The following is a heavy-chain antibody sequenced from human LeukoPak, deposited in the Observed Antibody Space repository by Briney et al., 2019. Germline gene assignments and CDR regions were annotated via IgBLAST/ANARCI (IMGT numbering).Heavy chain of an antibody. CDR3: ARVVSASRITIFGVVIDYFDY. J-gene: IGHJ4*02. CDR1: GGSISSGDYY. Sequence: SQTLSLTCTVSGGSISSGDYYWSWIRQPPGKGLEWIGYIYYSGSPYYNPSLKSRVTISVDTSKNQFSLKLSSVSAADTSVYYCARVVSASRITIFGVVIDYFDYRGQGTLVTVSS. V-gene: IGHV4-30-4*08. D-gene: IGHD3-3*01. CDR2: IYYSGSP.